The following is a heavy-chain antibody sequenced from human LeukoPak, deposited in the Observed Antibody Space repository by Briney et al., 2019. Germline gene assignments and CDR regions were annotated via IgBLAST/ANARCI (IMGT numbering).Heavy chain of an antibody. Sequence: PGGSLRLSCAASGFTVSSNYMSWVRQAPGKGLEWVSVIYSGGSTYYADSVKGRFTISRDNSKNTLYLQMNSLRAEDTAVYYCARDSSTDWATNWFDPWGQGTLVTVSS. CDR2: IYSGGST. CDR1: GFTVSSNY. V-gene: IGHV3-53*05. J-gene: IGHJ5*02. CDR3: ARDSSTDWATNWFDP. D-gene: IGHD2-2*01.